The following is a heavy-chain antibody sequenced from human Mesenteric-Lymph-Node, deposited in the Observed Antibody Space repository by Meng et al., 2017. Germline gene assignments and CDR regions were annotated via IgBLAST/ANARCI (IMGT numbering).Heavy chain of an antibody. CDR2: ISSSSNYI. D-gene: IGHD5-18*01. V-gene: IGHV3-21*01. Sequence: EVQRVESGGGRVKPGGARRLSCAASGFTFSSYTMNWVRRAPGKGLEWVSSISSSSNYIYSADSVKGRFTISRDNAKNSLYLQMNSLRAEDTAVYYCARDTPGLLFDYWGQGTLVTVSS. CDR1: GFTFSSYT. J-gene: IGHJ4*02. CDR3: ARDTPGLLFDY.